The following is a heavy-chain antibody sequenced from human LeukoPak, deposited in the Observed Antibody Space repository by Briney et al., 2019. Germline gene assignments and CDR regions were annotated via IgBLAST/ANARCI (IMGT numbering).Heavy chain of an antibody. V-gene: IGHV3-15*01. J-gene: IGHJ4*02. CDR3: TTDHQLERRSKYSFDY. D-gene: IGHD1-1*01. Sequence: GGSLRLSCAASGFTFSIAWMSWVRQAPGKGLEWVGRIKSKTDGGTTDYAAPLKGRFTISRDDSKNTLYLQMNSLKTEDTAVYYCTTDHQLERRSKYSFDYWGQGTLVTVSS. CDR1: GFTFSIAW. CDR2: IKSKTDGGTT.